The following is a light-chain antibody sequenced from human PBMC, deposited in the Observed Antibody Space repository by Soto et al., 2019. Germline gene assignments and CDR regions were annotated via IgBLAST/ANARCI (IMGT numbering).Light chain of an antibody. CDR1: QSIRTD. Sequence: IQMTQSPSSLSASVGDRVTITCRASQSIRTDLNWYQQKPGKAPKLLIYAASSLESGVPSRFSGSGSGTDFTLTISSLQPEDFATYYCQQIYSTPLTFGQGTRLE. J-gene: IGKJ5*01. V-gene: IGKV1-39*01. CDR2: AAS. CDR3: QQIYSTPLT.